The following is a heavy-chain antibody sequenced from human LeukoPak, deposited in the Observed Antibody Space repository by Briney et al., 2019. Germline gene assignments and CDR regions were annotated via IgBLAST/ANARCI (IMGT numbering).Heavy chain of an antibody. Sequence: SETLSLTCTVSGGSISSSNYYWGWIRQPPGKGLEWIGSIYYSGSTYYNPSLKSRVTISVDMSKNQFSLKLSSVTAADAAVYYCARSKVTVTTHFDYWGQGTLVTVSS. D-gene: IGHD4-17*01. CDR2: IYYSGST. V-gene: IGHV4-39*07. J-gene: IGHJ4*02. CDR1: GGSISSSNYY. CDR3: ARSKVTVTTHFDY.